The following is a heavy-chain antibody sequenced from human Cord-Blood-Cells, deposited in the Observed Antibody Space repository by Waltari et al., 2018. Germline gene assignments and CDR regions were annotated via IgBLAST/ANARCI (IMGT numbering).Heavy chain of an antibody. CDR1: GSTFSNYA. D-gene: IGHD6-13*01. V-gene: IGHV3-23*01. CDR2: ISGSGGST. J-gene: IGHJ4*02. CDR3: AKVRVTPNSWYFDY. Sequence: EVQPSESGGGLVQHGGSLRFSFEASGSTFSNYAMNWVRRAPGKGLQWVSAISGSGGSTYYADSVKGLFTISRDNYKNTLYLKMNSLRAEDTAVYYCAKVRVTPNSWYFDYWGQGTLVTVSS.